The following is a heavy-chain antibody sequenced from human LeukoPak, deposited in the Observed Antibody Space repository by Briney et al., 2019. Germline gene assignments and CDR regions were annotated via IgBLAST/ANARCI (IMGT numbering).Heavy chain of an antibody. J-gene: IGHJ4*02. V-gene: IGHV4-61*02. D-gene: IGHD5-18*01. CDR3: ARSSRGYSYNY. Sequence: PSQTLSLTCTVSGGSISSGSYYWSWIRQPAGKGLEWIGRIYTSGSTNYNPSLKSRVTISVDTSKNQFSLKLSSVTAADTAVYYCARSSRGYSYNYWGQGTLVTVSS. CDR2: IYTSGST. CDR1: GGSISSGSYY.